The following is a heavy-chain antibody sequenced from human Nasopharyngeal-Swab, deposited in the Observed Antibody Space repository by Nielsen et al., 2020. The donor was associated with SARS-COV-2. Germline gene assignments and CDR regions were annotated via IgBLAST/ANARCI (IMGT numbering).Heavy chain of an antibody. CDR3: ARAAMVTGGMNWFDP. Sequence: SETLSLTCAISGASVSSNSAAWNWIRQSPSRGLEWLGRTYYRSKWYNDYAVSVKSRITINPDTSKNQFSLQLNSVTPEDTAVYYCARAAMVTGGMNWFDPWGQGTLVTVSS. CDR2: TYYRSKWYN. D-gene: IGHD5-18*01. V-gene: IGHV6-1*01. J-gene: IGHJ5*02. CDR1: GASVSSNSAA.